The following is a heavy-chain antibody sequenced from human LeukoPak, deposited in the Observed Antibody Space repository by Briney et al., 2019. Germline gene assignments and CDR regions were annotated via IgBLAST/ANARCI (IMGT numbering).Heavy chain of an antibody. CDR3: AKEWIVPAATPSGWFDP. D-gene: IGHD2-2*02. CDR1: GFTFSSYA. V-gene: IGHV3-23*01. Sequence: GGSLRLSCAASGFTFSSYAMSWVRQAPGKGLEWVSAISGSGGSTYYADSVKGRFTISRDNSKNTLYLQMNSLRAEDTAVYYCAKEWIVPAATPSGWFDPWGQGTLVTVSS. CDR2: ISGSGGST. J-gene: IGHJ5*02.